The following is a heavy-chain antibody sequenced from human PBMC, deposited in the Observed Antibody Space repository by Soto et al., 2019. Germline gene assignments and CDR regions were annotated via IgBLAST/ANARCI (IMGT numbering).Heavy chain of an antibody. CDR3: ASSYYGSGNPKDYYYGMDV. CDR2: INAGNGNT. J-gene: IGHJ6*02. Sequence: QVQLVQSGAEVKKPGASVKVSCKASGYTFTSYAMHWVRQAPGQRLEWMGWINAGNGNTKYSQKFQGRVTITRDTSASTAYMELSSLRSEDTAVYYCASSYYGSGNPKDYYYGMDVWGQGTTVTASS. D-gene: IGHD3-10*01. CDR1: GYTFTSYA. V-gene: IGHV1-3*01.